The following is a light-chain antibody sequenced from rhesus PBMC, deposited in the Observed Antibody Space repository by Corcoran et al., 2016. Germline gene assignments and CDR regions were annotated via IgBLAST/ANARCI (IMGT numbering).Light chain of an antibody. J-gene: IGKJ3*01. Sequence: EIVMTQSPTTLALSPGERATLSCRASQSVSSYLAWYQQKPGQAPRLRIYGASSRDTGIPDRFSGSGSGTEFTLTISSLEPEDVGVDFCLQSSNWPFTFGPGTKLDIK. CDR2: GAS. CDR3: LQSSNWPFT. CDR1: QSVSSY. V-gene: IGKV3-24*04.